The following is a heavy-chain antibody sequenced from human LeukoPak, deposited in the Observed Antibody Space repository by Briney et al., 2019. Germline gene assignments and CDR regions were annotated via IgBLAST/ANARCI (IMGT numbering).Heavy chain of an antibody. CDR1: GFTFSSYN. D-gene: IGHD3-3*01. CDR2: IISSSSTI. Sequence: PGGSLTLSCAASGFTFSSYNMNWVRQAPGKGLEWVWYIISSSSTIYYADSVKGRFTISRDNATNSLYLQMNSLRDEDTAVYYCAGEGPVLRFLDVWGKGTTVTVSS. V-gene: IGHV3-48*02. CDR3: AGEGPVLRFLDV. J-gene: IGHJ6*04.